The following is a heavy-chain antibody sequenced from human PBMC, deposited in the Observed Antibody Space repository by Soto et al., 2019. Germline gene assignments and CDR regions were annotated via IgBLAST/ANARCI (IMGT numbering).Heavy chain of an antibody. J-gene: IGHJ4*02. D-gene: IGHD1-26*01. CDR3: ARGTGLSDYVFVFDY. CDR1: GGTFSSYT. CDR2: IIPILGIA. V-gene: IGHV1-69*02. Sequence: SVKVSCKASGGTFSSYTISWVRQAPGQGLEWMGRIIPILGIANYAQKYQGRVTITADKSTSTAYMELSSLRSEDTAVYYCARGTGLSDYVFVFDYWGQGTLVTVSS.